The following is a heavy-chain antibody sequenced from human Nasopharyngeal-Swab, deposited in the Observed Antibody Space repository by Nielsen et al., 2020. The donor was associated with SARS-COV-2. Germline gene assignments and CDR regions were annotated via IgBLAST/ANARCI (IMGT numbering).Heavy chain of an antibody. J-gene: IGHJ2*01. CDR1: GFTFTSSA. Sequence: SVNVSCKASGFTFTSSAVQWVRQARGQRLEWIGWIVVCSGYTNYAQKFQERVTITRDMSTSTAYMEVSSLRSEDTAVYFCAADLQTTMAHWYFDLWGSGTLVTVSS. CDR2: IVVCSGYT. D-gene: IGHD1/OR15-1a*01. V-gene: IGHV1-58*01. CDR3: AADLQTTMAHWYFDL.